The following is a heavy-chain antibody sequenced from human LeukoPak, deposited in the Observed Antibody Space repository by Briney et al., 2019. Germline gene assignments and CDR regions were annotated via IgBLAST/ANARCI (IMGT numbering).Heavy chain of an antibody. J-gene: IGHJ4*02. CDR1: GGSISSSSYY. CDR2: IYYSGST. Sequence: PSETLSLTCTVSGGSISSSSYYWGWIRQPPGKGLEWIGSIYYSGSTYYNPSLKSRVTISVDTSKNQFSLKLSSVTAADTAVYYCARATRPITIFGVVIGFDYWGQGTLVTVSS. V-gene: IGHV4-39*07. CDR3: ARATRPITIFGVVIGFDY. D-gene: IGHD3-3*01.